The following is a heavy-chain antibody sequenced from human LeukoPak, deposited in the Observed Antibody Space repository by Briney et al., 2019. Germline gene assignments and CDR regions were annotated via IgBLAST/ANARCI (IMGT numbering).Heavy chain of an antibody. CDR3: ARDAAIYDNSAYYYLW. J-gene: IGHJ4*02. CDR1: GGTFSRYA. D-gene: IGHD3-22*01. CDR2: IIPIFGTA. Sequence: ASVKVSCKASGGTFSRYAISWVRQAPGQGLEWMGGIIPIFGTANYAQKFQGRVTITADESSSTAYMELSSLRSEDTAVYYCARDAAIYDNSAYYYLWWGQGTLVTASS. V-gene: IGHV1-69*13.